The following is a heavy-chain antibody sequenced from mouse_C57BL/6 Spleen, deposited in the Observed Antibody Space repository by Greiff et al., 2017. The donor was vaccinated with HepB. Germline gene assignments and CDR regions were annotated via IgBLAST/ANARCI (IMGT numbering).Heavy chain of an antibody. D-gene: IGHD1-1*01. Sequence: VQLKESGPGLVKPSQSLSLTCSVTGYSITSGYYWNWIRQFPGNKLEWMGYISYDGSNNYNPSLKNRISITRDTSKNQFFLKLNSVTTEDTATYYCAKAKITTVVSYYFDYWGQGTTLTVSS. J-gene: IGHJ2*01. CDR2: ISYDGSN. V-gene: IGHV3-6*01. CDR3: AKAKITTVVSYYFDY. CDR1: GYSITSGYY.